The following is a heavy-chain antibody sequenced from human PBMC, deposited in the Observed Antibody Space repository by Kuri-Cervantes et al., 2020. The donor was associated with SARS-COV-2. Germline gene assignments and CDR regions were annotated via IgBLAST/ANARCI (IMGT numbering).Heavy chain of an antibody. CDR1: GYTFTSYD. CDR3: AREGGYCSSTSCYTGWFDP. Sequence: ASVKVSCKASGYTFTSYDINWVRQATGQGLEWMGWMNPNSGNTGYAQKFQGRVTMTRNTSISTAYMELRSLRSEDTAVYYCAREGGYCSSTSCYTGWFDPWGQGTLVTVSS. V-gene: IGHV1-8*02. D-gene: IGHD2-2*02. J-gene: IGHJ5*02. CDR2: MNPNSGNT.